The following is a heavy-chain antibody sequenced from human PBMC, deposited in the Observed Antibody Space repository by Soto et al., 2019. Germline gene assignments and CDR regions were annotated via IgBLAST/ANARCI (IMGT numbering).Heavy chain of an antibody. J-gene: IGHJ1*01. D-gene: IGHD3-22*01. CDR1: GFTVSSNY. Sequence: EVQLVESGGGLIQPGGSLRLSCAASGFTVSSNYMSWVRQAPGKGLEWVSVIYSGGSTYYADSVKGRFTISRDNSKNTRYLQMNSLRAEDTAVYYCARDRVESGYPEYFQHWGQGILVTVSS. CDR2: IYSGGST. V-gene: IGHV3-53*01. CDR3: ARDRVESGYPEYFQH.